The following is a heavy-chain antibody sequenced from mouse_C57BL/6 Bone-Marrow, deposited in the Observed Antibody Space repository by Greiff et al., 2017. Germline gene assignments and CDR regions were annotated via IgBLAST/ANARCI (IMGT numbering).Heavy chain of an antibody. D-gene: IGHD1-1*01. CDR3: TGSLIYYGTNY. CDR2: IDPEDGKT. J-gene: IGHJ2*01. CDR1: GFNITDYY. V-gene: IGHV14-2*01. Sequence: EVQLQQSGAELVKPGASVKLSCTASGFNITDYYIHWVKQRTEQGLEWIGRIDPEDGKTKYAPKFQDKATITADTSSNTAYLQLSSLTSEDTAVYYCTGSLIYYGTNYWGQGTTLTVSS.